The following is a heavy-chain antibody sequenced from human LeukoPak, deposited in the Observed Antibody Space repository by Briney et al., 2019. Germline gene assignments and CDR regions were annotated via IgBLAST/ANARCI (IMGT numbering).Heavy chain of an antibody. J-gene: IGHJ6*03. D-gene: IGHD1-26*01. CDR2: TRYDGSNK. CDR1: GFTFSSYG. CDR3: ATDHGWEASYYYYYMDV. V-gene: IGHV3-30*02. Sequence: GGSLRLSCAAAGFTFSSYGMYWVRQAPGKGLEWVAFTRYDGSNKYYADSVKGRFTISRDNSKNTLYLKMNSLRAEDTAVYYCATDHGWEASYYYYYMDVWGKGTTVTISS.